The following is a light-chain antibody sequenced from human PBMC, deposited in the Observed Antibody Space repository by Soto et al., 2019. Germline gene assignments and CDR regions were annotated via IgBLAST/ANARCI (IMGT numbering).Light chain of an antibody. V-gene: IGLV2-11*01. CDR3: CSYAGRSTWDVV. CDR1: SSDVGGYNF. Sequence: QSALTQPRSVSGSPGQSVTISCTGTSSDVGGYNFVSWYQQYPGKVPKLIIYDVTQWPSGVPDRFSASKSDNTASPTISGLQAEDEADYYCCSYAGRSTWDVVFGGGTKLTVL. J-gene: IGLJ2*01. CDR2: DVT.